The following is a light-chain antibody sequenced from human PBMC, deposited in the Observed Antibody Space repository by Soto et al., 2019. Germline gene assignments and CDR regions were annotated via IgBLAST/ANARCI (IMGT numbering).Light chain of an antibody. J-gene: IGKJ1*01. CDR1: EDIYNY. CDR3: QQYQNAPRT. Sequence: DIQMTQSPSSLSASVGDRVTITCRASEDIYNYLAWYQQKPGKVPQLLIYAASTLQSGVPPRFSGSGSGTDFTLTISVLQPEDVATYYCQQYQNAPRTFGQGTKVEIK. V-gene: IGKV1-27*01. CDR2: AAS.